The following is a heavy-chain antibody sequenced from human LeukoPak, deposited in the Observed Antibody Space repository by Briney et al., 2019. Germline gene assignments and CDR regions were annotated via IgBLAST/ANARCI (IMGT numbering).Heavy chain of an antibody. Sequence: GRSLRLSFAASGFTFDEYAMHWVRQAPGKGLEWVSGISWNSGSKGYAGSVKGRFTISRDNAKNSLYLQMNSLRSEDTAFYYCAKDNIRIVVAGAIDNWGQGTLVTVSS. CDR1: GFTFDEYA. CDR3: AKDNIRIVVAGAIDN. J-gene: IGHJ4*02. D-gene: IGHD6-19*01. V-gene: IGHV3-9*01. CDR2: ISWNSGSK.